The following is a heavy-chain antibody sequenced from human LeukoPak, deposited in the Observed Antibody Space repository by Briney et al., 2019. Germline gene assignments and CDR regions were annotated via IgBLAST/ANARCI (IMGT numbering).Heavy chain of an antibody. CDR3: ARDFAGGEWVLGNGFDP. V-gene: IGHV1-2*02. D-gene: IGHD3-3*01. CDR2: INPNSGGT. J-gene: IGHJ5*02. CDR1: GYTFTGYY. Sequence: ASVTVSCKASGYTFTGYYMHWVRQAPGQGLEWMGWINPNSGGTNYAQKFQGRVTMTRDTSISTAYMELSRLRSDDTAVYYCARDFAGGEWVLGNGFDPWGQGTLVTVSS.